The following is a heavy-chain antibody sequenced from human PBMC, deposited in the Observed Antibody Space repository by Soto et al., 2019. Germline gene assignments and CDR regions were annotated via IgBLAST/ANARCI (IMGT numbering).Heavy chain of an antibody. CDR1: GGTFGSYV. D-gene: IGHD1-1*01. V-gene: IGHV1-69*12. J-gene: IGHJ4*02. CDR3: ARGWNDFPD. CDR2: IIPNIGRV. Sequence: QFQLVQSGAEVQRPGTSVKVSCKASGGTFGSYVISWVRQAPGQGLECLGGIIPNIGRVNYAQKFQGRVTITADESTSTAYMELTSLVSEDTAVYYCARGWNDFPDWGQVTLVTVSS.